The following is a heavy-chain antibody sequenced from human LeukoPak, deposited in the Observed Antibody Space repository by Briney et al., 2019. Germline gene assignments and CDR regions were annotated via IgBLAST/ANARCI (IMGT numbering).Heavy chain of an antibody. CDR1: GGSFSGYY. D-gene: IGHD1-26*01. Sequence: SETLSLTCAVYGGSFSGYYWSWIRQPPGKGLEWMGEINHSGSTNYNPSLKSRVTISVDTSKNQFSLKLSSVTAADTAVYYCARNLIVGAYFFDYWGQGTLVTVSS. V-gene: IGHV4-34*01. CDR3: ARNLIVGAYFFDY. CDR2: INHSGST. J-gene: IGHJ4*02.